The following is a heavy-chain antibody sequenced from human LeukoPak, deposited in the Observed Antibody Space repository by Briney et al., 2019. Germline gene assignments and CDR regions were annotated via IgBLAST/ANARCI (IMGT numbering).Heavy chain of an antibody. V-gene: IGHV1-69*05. D-gene: IGHD2-2*01. CDR1: GGTFSSYA. CDR2: IIPIFGTA. J-gene: IGHJ5*02. Sequence: SVKVSCKASGGTFSSYAISWVRQAPGQGLEWMGGIIPIFGTANYAQKFQGRVTITTDESTSTAYMELSSLRSEDTAVYYCARDLGYCSSTSCYNWLDPWGQGTLVTVSS. CDR3: ARDLGYCSSTSCYNWLDP.